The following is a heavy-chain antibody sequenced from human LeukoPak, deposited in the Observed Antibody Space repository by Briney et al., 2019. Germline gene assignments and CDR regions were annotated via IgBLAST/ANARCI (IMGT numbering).Heavy chain of an antibody. Sequence: ASVKVSCKASGYTFTSYAMNWVRQAPGQGLEWMGWINTNTGNPTYAQGFTGRFVFSLDTSVSTAYLQMNSLRAEDTAVYYCARVNTRRDYYYYYYMDVWGKGTTVTVSS. CDR1: GYTFTSYA. V-gene: IGHV7-4-1*02. J-gene: IGHJ6*03. D-gene: IGHD5-24*01. CDR3: ARVNTRRDYYYYYYMDV. CDR2: INTNTGNP.